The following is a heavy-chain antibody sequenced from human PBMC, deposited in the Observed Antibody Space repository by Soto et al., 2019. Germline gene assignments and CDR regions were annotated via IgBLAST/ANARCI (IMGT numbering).Heavy chain of an antibody. J-gene: IGHJ4*02. CDR2: ITSSGGNA. CDR3: AKSRGASTSRTTDY. V-gene: IGHV3-23*01. CDR1: GFAFCDYV. D-gene: IGHD2-2*01. Sequence: GSLRLSCAASGFAFCDYVMAWVRQTPGKGLEWVSSITSSGGNAYYADSVKGRFTISRDNSKNTLCLQMNSLRAEDTAVYYCAKSRGASTSRTTDYWGQGALVTVSS.